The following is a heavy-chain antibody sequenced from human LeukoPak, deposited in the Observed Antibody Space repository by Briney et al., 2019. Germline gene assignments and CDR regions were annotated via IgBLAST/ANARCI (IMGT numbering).Heavy chain of an antibody. CDR1: GFTFSSYA. Sequence: GGSLRLSCAASGFTFSSYAMSWVRQAPGKELEWVSAISGSGGSTYYADSVKGRFTISRDNSKNTLYLQMNSLRAEDTAVYYCAKEWGYSYGYGNWYFDLWGRGTLVTVSS. CDR3: AKEWGYSYGYGNWYFDL. D-gene: IGHD5-18*01. CDR2: ISGSGGST. J-gene: IGHJ2*01. V-gene: IGHV3-23*01.